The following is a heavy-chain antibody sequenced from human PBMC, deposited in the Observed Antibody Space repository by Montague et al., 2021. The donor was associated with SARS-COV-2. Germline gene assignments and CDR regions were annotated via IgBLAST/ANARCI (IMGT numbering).Heavy chain of an antibody. CDR1: GGSISSSDSY. D-gene: IGHD1-1*01. CDR2: IYFSGST. V-gene: IGHV4-39*07. Sequence: SETLSLTCTVSGGSISSSDSYWGWIRQPPGKGLEWIGNIYFSGSTNYNPSLKSRLTISVDTSKNQFSLKLSSVTAADTAVYFCTRLSLGWNTDWGQGTLVTVSS. CDR3: TRLSLGWNTD. J-gene: IGHJ1*01.